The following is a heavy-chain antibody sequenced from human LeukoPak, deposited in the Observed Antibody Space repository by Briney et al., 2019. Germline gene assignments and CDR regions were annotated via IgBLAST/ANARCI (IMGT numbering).Heavy chain of an antibody. CDR1: GYTFTGYY. CDR2: IIPILGIA. V-gene: IGHV1-69*02. J-gene: IGHJ4*02. Sequence: ASVKVSCKASGYTFTGYYMHWVRQAPGQGLEWMGRIIPILGIANYAQKFQGRVTITADKSTSTAYMELSSLRSEDTAVYYCASLTAVWSYFDYWGQGTPVTVSS. D-gene: IGHD3-16*01. CDR3: ASLTAVWSYFDY.